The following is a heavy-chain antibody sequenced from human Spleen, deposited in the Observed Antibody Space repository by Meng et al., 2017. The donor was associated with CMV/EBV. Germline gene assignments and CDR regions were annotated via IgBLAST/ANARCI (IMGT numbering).Heavy chain of an antibody. CDR1: GYSFTSYG. Sequence: ASVKVSCKASGYSFTSYGISWVRQAPGQGLEWMGWINPNSGGTNYAQKFQGRVTMTRDTSISTAYMELSRLRSDDTAVYYCARGSNRGYYYGMDVWGQGTTVTVSS. V-gene: IGHV1-2*02. D-gene: IGHD2/OR15-2a*01. J-gene: IGHJ6*02. CDR3: ARGSNRGYYYGMDV. CDR2: INPNSGGT.